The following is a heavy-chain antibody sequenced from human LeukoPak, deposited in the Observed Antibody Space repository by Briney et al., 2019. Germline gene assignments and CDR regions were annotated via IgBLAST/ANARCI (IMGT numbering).Heavy chain of an antibody. Sequence: SETLSLTCAVYGGSFSGYYWSWIRQPPGKGLEWIGEINHSGSTNYNPSLKSRVTISVDTSKNQFSLKSNSVTAADTAVYYCARSVRGYYYGSGTNYGMDVWGKGTTVTVSS. CDR1: GGSFSGYY. J-gene: IGHJ6*04. D-gene: IGHD3-10*01. V-gene: IGHV4-34*01. CDR3: ARSVRGYYYGSGTNYGMDV. CDR2: INHSGST.